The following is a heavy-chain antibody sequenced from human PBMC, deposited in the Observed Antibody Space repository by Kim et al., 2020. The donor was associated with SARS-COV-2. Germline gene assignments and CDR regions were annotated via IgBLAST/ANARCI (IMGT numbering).Heavy chain of an antibody. Sequence: YADSVKGRFTISRDKSKNTLYLQMNSLRAEDTAVYYCAKDRTFWSGYFDPWGQGTLVTVSS. V-gene: IGHV3-23*01. CDR3: AKDRTFWSGYFDP. J-gene: IGHJ5*02. D-gene: IGHD3-3*01.